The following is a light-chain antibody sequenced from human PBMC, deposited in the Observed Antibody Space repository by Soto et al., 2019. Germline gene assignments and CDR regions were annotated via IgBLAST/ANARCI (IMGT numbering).Light chain of an antibody. V-gene: IGLV1-40*01. J-gene: IGLJ1*01. CDR1: SSNIGAGYD. CDR2: DNT. Sequence: QSVQTQPPSVSGAPGQRVTISCTGSSSNIGAGYDVHWYQQLPGTAPKLLIFDNTNRPSGVPDRFSGSKSGTSASLAITGLQAEDEADYYCQSYDSSLSGYVFGTGTKLTVL. CDR3: QSYDSSLSGYV.